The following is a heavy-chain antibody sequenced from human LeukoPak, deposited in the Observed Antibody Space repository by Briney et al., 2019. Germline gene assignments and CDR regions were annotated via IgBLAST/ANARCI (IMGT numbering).Heavy chain of an antibody. CDR1: GYTFTSYD. J-gene: IGHJ4*02. V-gene: IGHV1-8*01. CDR3: ARTRIPAASDY. Sequence: GASVKVSCKASGYTFTSYDINWVRQATGQGLEWMGWMNPNSGNTGYAQKFHGGVTRTRTTAISTAYMELSSLRSEDTAVYYCARTRIPAASDYWGQGTLVTVSS. CDR2: MNPNSGNT. D-gene: IGHD2-2*01.